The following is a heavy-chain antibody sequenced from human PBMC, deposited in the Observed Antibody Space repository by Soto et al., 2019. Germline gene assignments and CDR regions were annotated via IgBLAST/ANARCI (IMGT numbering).Heavy chain of an antibody. D-gene: IGHD2-15*01. J-gene: IGHJ4*02. CDR3: AIEMTSGSRLAFDY. CDR2: ITGDGDTT. CDR1: GFTFSSYA. Sequence: EVQLLESGGGLLQPGGSLRLSCAASGFTFSSYALNWVRQAPGKGLEWVSGITGDGDTTFYAGSVKGRFTISRDNSRNTVYLKMNSVRAEDTDVYYCAIEMTSGSRLAFDYWDQGTLVTVSS. V-gene: IGHV3-23*01.